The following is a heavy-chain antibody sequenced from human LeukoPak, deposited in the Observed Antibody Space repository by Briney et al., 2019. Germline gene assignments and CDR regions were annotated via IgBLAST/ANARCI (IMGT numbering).Heavy chain of an antibody. J-gene: IGHJ4*02. D-gene: IGHD3-22*01. CDR3: ARGDYYDSSGSSPRY. CDR1: GFTFSSYS. Sequence: GRSLRLSCAASGFTFSSYSMNWVRQAPGKGLEWVSSISSSSSYIYYADSVKGRFTISRDNAKNSLYLQMNSLRAEDTAVYYCARGDYYDSSGSSPRYWGQGTLVTVSS. V-gene: IGHV3-21*01. CDR2: ISSSSSYI.